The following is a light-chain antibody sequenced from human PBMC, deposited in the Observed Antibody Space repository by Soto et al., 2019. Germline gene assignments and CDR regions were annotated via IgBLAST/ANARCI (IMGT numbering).Light chain of an antibody. J-gene: IGKJ4*01. V-gene: IGKV3-20*01. Sequence: EIVLTQSPGTLSLSAGERATVSCRTSQSVRSGYFAWYQQKPGQAPRLLIVGASSRATGIPDRFSGGGSGTEFTLTISRLEPEDFAVYYCQQYGSSRLTFGGGTKVDIK. CDR2: GAS. CDR1: QSVRSGY. CDR3: QQYGSSRLT.